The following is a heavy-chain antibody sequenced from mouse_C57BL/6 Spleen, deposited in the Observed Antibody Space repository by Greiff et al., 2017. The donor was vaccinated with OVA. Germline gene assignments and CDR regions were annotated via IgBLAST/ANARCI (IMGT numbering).Heavy chain of an antibody. D-gene: IGHD2-3*01. Sequence: VQLVESGPELVKPGASVKISCKASGYAFSSSWMNWVKQRPGKGLEWIGRIYPGDGDTNYNGKFKGKATLTADKSSSTAYMQLSSLTSEDSAVYFCARGGAYDPLFAYWGQGTLVTVSA. V-gene: IGHV1-82*01. J-gene: IGHJ3*01. CDR1: GYAFSSSW. CDR2: IYPGDGDT. CDR3: ARGGAYDPLFAY.